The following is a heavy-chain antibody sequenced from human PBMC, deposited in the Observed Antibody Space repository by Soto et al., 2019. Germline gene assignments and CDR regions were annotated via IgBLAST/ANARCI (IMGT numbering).Heavy chain of an antibody. V-gene: IGHV1-3*01. CDR2: INAGNGNT. CDR1: GYTFTSYA. D-gene: IGHD3-16*02. J-gene: IGHJ6*02. Sequence: ASVKVSCKASGYTFTSYAMHWVRQAPGQRLEWMGWINAGNGNTKYSQKFQGRVTMTEDTSTDTAYMELSGLRSEDTAVYYCATRVSSLGYYNGMNVWGQGTTVTAP. CDR3: ATRVSSLGYYNGMNV.